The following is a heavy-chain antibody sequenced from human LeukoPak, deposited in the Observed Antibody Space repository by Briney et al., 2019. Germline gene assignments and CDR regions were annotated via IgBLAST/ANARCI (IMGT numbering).Heavy chain of an antibody. Sequence: GGSLRLSCAASGFTFSSYWMHWVRQAPGKGLEWVSGISGSGGSTYYADSVKGRFTISRDNSKNTLYLQMNSLRAEDTAVYYCAKDLSCSSASCRPDYWGQGTLVTVSS. CDR1: GFTFSSYW. V-gene: IGHV3-23*01. J-gene: IGHJ4*02. D-gene: IGHD2-2*01. CDR2: ISGSGGST. CDR3: AKDLSCSSASCRPDY.